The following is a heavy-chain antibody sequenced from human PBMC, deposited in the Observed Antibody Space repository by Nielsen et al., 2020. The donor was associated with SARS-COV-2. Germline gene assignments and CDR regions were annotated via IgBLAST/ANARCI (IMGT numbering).Heavy chain of an antibody. D-gene: IGHD6-13*01. J-gene: IGHJ6*02. Sequence: GESLKISCAASGFTFSSYGMHWVRQAPGKGLEWVAVIWYDGSNKYYADSVKGRFTISRDNSKNTLYLQMYSLRAEDTAVYYCASELVPGYYGMDVWGQGTTVTVSS. CDR3: ASELVPGYYGMDV. CDR1: GFTFSSYG. V-gene: IGHV3-33*01. CDR2: IWYDGSNK.